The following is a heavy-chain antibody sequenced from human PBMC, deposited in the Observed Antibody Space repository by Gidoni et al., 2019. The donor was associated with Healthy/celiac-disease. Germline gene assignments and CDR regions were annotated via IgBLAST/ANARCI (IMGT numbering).Heavy chain of an antibody. CDR2: INHSGST. D-gene: IGHD6-19*01. CDR1: GGSFSGYY. V-gene: IGHV4-34*01. J-gene: IGHJ3*02. CDR3: ARGYSSGLSDAFDI. Sequence: QVQLQQWGAGLLKPSETLSLTCAVYGGSFSGYYWSWIRQPPGKGLEWIGEINHSGSTNYNPSLKSRVTISVDTSKNQFSLKLSSVTAADTAVYYCARGYSSGLSDAFDIWGQGTMVTVSS.